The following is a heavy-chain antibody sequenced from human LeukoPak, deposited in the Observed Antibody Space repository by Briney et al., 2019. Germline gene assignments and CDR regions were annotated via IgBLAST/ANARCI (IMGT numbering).Heavy chain of an antibody. D-gene: IGHD2-15*01. CDR3: AREDCSGGSCYSLSGDNWFDP. CDR2: IIPILGIA. J-gene: IGHJ5*02. CDR1: GGTFSSYA. V-gene: IGHV1-69*04. Sequence: SVKVSCKASGGTFSSYAISWVRQAPGQGLEWMGRIIPILGIANYAQKFQGRVTITADKSTSTAYMELSSLRSEDTAVYYCAREDCSGGSCYSLSGDNWFDPWGQGTLVTVSS.